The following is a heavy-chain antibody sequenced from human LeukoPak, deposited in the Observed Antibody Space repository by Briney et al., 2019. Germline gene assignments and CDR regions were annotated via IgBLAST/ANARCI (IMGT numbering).Heavy chain of an antibody. V-gene: IGHV1-69*05. D-gene: IGHD3-10*01. CDR3: ARDFYGSGSYDY. CDR1: GGTFSSYA. CDR2: IIPIFGTA. Sequence: ASVKVSRKASGGTFSSYAISWVRQAPGQGLEWMGGIIPIFGTANYAQKFQGRVTITTDESTSTAYMELSSLRSEDTAVYYCARDFYGSGSYDYWGQGTLVTVSS. J-gene: IGHJ4*02.